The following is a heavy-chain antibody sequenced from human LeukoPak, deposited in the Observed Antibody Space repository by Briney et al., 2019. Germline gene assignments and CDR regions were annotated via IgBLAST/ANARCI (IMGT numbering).Heavy chain of an antibody. J-gene: IGHJ4*02. CDR3: ARATVSTPFDY. Sequence: ASVRVSCKASGGTFSSYAISWVRQAPGQGLEWMGGIIPIFGTANYAQKFQGRVTITADKSTSTAYMELSSLRSEDTAVYYCARATVSTPFDYWGQGTLVTVSS. D-gene: IGHD4-17*01. CDR2: IIPIFGTA. CDR1: GGTFSSYA. V-gene: IGHV1-69*06.